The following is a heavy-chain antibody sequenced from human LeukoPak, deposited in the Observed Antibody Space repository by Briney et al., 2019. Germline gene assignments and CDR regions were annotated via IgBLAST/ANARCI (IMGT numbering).Heavy chain of an antibody. J-gene: IGHJ3*02. CDR3: ARDGGIVVVVAANAFDI. D-gene: IGHD2-15*01. CDR2: IKQDGSEK. V-gene: IGHV3-7*01. Sequence: PGGSLRLSCAASGFTFSNYWMLWVRQAPGKGLEWVASIKQDGSEKYYVDSMKGRFTISGDNAKNSLYLQMNSLRAEDTAVYYCARDGGIVVVVAANAFDIWGQGTMVTVSS. CDR1: GFTFSNYW.